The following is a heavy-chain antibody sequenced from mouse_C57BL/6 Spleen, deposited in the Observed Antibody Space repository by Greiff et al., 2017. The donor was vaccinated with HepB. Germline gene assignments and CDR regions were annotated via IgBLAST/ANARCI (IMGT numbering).Heavy chain of an antibody. V-gene: IGHV1-61*01. J-gene: IGHJ3*01. D-gene: IGHD2-10*01. CDR3: ARYPSYYCNYAWFAY. CDR2: IYPSDSET. CDR1: GYTFTSYW. Sequence: VQLQQSGAELVRPGSSVKLSCKASGYTFTSYWMDWVKQRPGQGLEWIGNIYPSDSETHYNQKFKDKATLTVDKSSSTAYMQLSSLTSEDSAVYYCARYPSYYCNYAWFAYWGQGTLVTVAA.